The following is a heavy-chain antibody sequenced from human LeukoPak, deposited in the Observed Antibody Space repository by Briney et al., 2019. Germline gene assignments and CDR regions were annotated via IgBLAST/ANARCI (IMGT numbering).Heavy chain of an antibody. CDR1: GYTFNKYG. CDR2: ISSYNGDT. V-gene: IGHV1-18*01. Sequence: ASVKVSSKASGYTFNKYGITWVRQAPGQGLEWMGWISSYNGDTNYAQKFQGRATMTTDTSTTTAYMELRSLRYDDTAVYYCARYFYDDSGFPNYSFDYWGQGTLVTVSS. J-gene: IGHJ4*02. CDR3: ARYFYDDSGFPNYSFDY. D-gene: IGHD3-22*01.